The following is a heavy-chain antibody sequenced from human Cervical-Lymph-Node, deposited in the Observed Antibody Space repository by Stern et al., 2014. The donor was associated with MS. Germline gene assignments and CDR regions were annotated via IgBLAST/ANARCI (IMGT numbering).Heavy chain of an antibody. CDR1: GGPISSAEYY. J-gene: IGHJ4*02. D-gene: IGHD5-24*01. CDR2: IHYSGTT. CDR3: SRDADGYSLVFGY. V-gene: IGHV4-30-4*01. Sequence: QLQLQESGPGLVKPSQTLSLTCAVTGGPISSAEYYWSWILQSPGKGLEWIGYIHYSGTTYYNPSLKSRVTISVDTSKNQFSLKLRSVTAADTAVYYCSRDADGYSLVFGYWGRGTLVTVSS.